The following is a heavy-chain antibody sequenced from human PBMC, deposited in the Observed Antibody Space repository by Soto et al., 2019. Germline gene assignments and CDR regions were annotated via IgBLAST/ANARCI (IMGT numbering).Heavy chain of an antibody. V-gene: IGHV1-58*01. D-gene: IGHD6-19*01. J-gene: IGHJ4*02. CDR3: AADVIGVAGDFDH. Sequence: LVQSGPDVKKPGTSVKVSCKTSGFTFGSSAVQWVRQVRGQRLEWIGWIVVASGYSNVAQKFQDRVSLTRDLSTNTAFMELSSLTSXXXXXYYCAADVIGVAGDFDHWGQGTL. CDR1: GFTFGSSA. CDR2: IVVASGYS.